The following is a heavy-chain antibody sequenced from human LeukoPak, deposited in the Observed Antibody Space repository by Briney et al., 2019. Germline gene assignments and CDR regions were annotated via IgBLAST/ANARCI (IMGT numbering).Heavy chain of an antibody. D-gene: IGHD2-21*01. Sequence: PSETLSLTCTASGGSLSSGDYYWSWIRQPPGKGLEWIGYIYYSGNTYYNPSLKSRVTMSVDTSKNQFSLKLNSVTAADTAVYYCARDVSSTLILDYWGQGTLVTVSS. J-gene: IGHJ4*02. CDR2: IYYSGNT. CDR1: GGSLSSGDYY. CDR3: ARDVSSTLILDY. V-gene: IGHV4-30-4*08.